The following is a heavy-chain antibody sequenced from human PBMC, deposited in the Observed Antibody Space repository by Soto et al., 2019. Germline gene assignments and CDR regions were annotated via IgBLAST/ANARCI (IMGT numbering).Heavy chain of an antibody. J-gene: IGHJ6*02. V-gene: IGHV3-7*03. CDR3: VRGTPTPGLDI. CDR2: ITRRGTST. CDR1: GXRFSDYP. D-gene: IGHD1-7*01. Sequence: GSLRLSCVGPGXRFSDYPLNWVRQAPGQGLEWVADITRRGTSTNYVDSVSGRFSTSRESTRNSLYLNMDSLRLEDTATYYCVRGTPTPGLDIWGRGTTATVS.